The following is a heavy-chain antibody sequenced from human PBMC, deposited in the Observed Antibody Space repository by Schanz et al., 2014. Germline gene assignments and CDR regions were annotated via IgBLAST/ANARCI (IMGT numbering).Heavy chain of an antibody. D-gene: IGHD1-1*01. CDR1: GFSFSGYG. CDR2: IRFDASAK. V-gene: IGHV3-30*02. Sequence: QVQLVESGGGVAQPGGSLRLSCAASGFSFSGYGMHWVRQAPGKGLEWVAYIRFDASAKYYGDSVEGRFTISRDNAKNSLYLQMDSLRGDNTAVYYCARDGIAATTDFEYWGQGVLVTVSS. CDR3: ARDGIAATTDFEY. J-gene: IGHJ4*02.